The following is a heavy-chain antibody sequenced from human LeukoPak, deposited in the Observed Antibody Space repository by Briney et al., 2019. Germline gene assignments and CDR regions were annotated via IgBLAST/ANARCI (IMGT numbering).Heavy chain of an antibody. CDR2: IYYSGST. CDR3: ARVAPRNCGGDCYSPTLYYYYYGMDV. CDR1: GGSISSYY. D-gene: IGHD2-21*02. V-gene: IGHV4-59*01. Sequence: SETLSLTCTVSGGSISSYYWSWIRQPPGKGLEWIGYIYYSGSTNYNPSLKSRVTISVDTSKNQFSLKLSSVTAADTAVYYCARVAPRNCGGDCYSPTLYYYYYGMDVWGQGTTVTVSS. J-gene: IGHJ6*02.